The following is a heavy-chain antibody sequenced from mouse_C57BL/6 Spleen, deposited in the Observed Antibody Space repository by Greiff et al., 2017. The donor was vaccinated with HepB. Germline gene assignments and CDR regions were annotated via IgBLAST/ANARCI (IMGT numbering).Heavy chain of an antibody. D-gene: IGHD3-2*02. V-gene: IGHV6-3*01. Sequence: EVKVEESGGGLVQPGGSMKLSCVASGFTFSNYWMNWVRQSPEKGLEWVAQIRLKSDNYATHYAESVKGRFTISRDDSKSSVYLQMNNLRAEDTGIYYCTATAQATDFDYWGQGTTLTVSS. J-gene: IGHJ2*01. CDR1: GFTFSNYW. CDR3: TATAQATDFDY. CDR2: IRLKSDNYAT.